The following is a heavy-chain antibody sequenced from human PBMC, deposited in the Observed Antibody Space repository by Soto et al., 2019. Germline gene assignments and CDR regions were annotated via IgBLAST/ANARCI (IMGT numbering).Heavy chain of an antibody. V-gene: IGHV3-9*01. CDR1: GFTFDDYA. CDR3: AKGGPDGFCSGGRCYFDY. D-gene: IGHD2-15*01. Sequence: GGSLRLSCAASGFTFDDYAMHWVRRVPGMGLEWVSSISWNSNIIGYADSVKGRFTISRDNAKNSLYLQMNSLRPEDTALYYCAKGGPDGFCSGGRCYFDYWGQGT. CDR2: ISWNSNII. J-gene: IGHJ4*02.